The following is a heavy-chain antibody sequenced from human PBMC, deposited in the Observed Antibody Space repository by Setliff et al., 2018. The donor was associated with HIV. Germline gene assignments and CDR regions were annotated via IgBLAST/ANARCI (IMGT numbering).Heavy chain of an antibody. CDR3: ARDGDSSGWYGHYYYMDV. CDR2: IYYSGST. D-gene: IGHD6-19*01. Sequence: SETLSLTCTVSGGSISSYYWSWIRQPPGKGLEWIGYIYYSGSTNYNPSLKSRVTISVDTSKNQFSLKLSSVTAADTAVYYCARDGDSSGWYGHYYYMDVWGKGTTVTVSS. CDR1: GGSISSYY. J-gene: IGHJ6*03. V-gene: IGHV4-59*01.